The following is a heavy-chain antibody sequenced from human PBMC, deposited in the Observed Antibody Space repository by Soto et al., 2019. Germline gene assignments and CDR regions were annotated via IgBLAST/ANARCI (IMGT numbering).Heavy chain of an antibody. J-gene: IGHJ3*02. V-gene: IGHV3-23*01. Sequence: AGGSLRLSCAASGFTFSSYAMSWVRQAPGKGLEWVSAISGSGGSTYYADSVKGRFTISRDNSKNTLYLQMNSLRAEDTAVYYCAKGGFIVVVAAADAFDIWGQGTMVTVSS. D-gene: IGHD2-15*01. CDR2: ISGSGGST. CDR3: AKGGFIVVVAAADAFDI. CDR1: GFTFSSYA.